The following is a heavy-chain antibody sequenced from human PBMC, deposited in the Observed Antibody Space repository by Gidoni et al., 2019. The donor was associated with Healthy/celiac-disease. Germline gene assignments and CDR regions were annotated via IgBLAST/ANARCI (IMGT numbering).Heavy chain of an antibody. V-gene: IGHV3-33*01. CDR1: TFSSYG. CDR2: IWYDGSNK. D-gene: IGHD3-10*01. J-gene: IGHJ6*03. Sequence: TFSSYGMHWVRQAPGKGLEWVAVIWYDGSNKYYADSVKGRFTISRDNSKNTLYLQMNSLRAEDTAVYYCARDLGMVRGVNYPHYYMDVWGKGTTVTVSS. CDR3: ARDLGMVRGVNYPHYYMDV.